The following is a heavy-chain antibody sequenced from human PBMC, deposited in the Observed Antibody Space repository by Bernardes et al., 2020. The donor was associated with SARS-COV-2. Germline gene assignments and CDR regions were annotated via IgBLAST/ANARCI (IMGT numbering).Heavy chain of an antibody. D-gene: IGHD2-15*01. CDR3: ARDKGVVVAAITGYYYGMDV. CDR2: IIPIFGTA. J-gene: IGHJ6*02. V-gene: IGHV1-69*06. CDR1: GGTFSSYA. Sequence: SVKVSCKASGGTFSSYAISWVRQAPGQGLEWMGGIIPIFGTANYAQKFQGRVTITADKSTSTAYMELSSLRSEDTAVYYCARDKGVVVAAITGYYYGMDVWGQGTTVTVSS.